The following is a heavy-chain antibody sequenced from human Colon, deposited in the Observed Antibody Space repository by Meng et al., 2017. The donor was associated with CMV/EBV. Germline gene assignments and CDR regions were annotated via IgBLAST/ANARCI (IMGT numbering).Heavy chain of an antibody. D-gene: IGHD6-19*01. CDR3: AREERGSGWSADY. CDR1: GFTFSSYV. Sequence: GGSLRLSCAASGFTFSSYVMHWVRQVPGKGLVWVSSVNREGSNTNYADSVKGRFTISRDNARNTLYLQMNSLRVEDTAVYYCAREERGSGWSADYWGQGTLVTVSS. J-gene: IGHJ4*02. CDR2: VNREGSNT. V-gene: IGHV3-74*01.